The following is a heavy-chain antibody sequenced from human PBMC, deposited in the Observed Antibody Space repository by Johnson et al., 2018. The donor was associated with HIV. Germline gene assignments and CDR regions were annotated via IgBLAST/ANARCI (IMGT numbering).Heavy chain of an antibody. Sequence: QVQLVESGGGVVQPGRSLRLSCAASGFTFSSYAMHWVRQAPGKGLEWVAVISYDGSNKYYADSVKGRFTISRDNSKNPLYLQMNSLRAEDTAVYYCARGGFMIVVGDAFDIWGQGTMVTVSS. V-gene: IGHV3-30-3*01. D-gene: IGHD3-22*01. CDR2: ISYDGSNK. CDR1: GFTFSSYA. CDR3: ARGGFMIVVGDAFDI. J-gene: IGHJ3*02.